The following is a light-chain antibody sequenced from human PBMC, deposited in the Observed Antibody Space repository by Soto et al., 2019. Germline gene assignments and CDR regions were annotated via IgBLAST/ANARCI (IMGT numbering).Light chain of an antibody. CDR1: SSDIGAFNY. CDR2: EVS. Sequence: QSALTQPASVSGSPGQSITISCTGTSSDIGAFNYVSWYQQHPGKAPKLMIYEVSNRPSGVSNRFSGSKSGNTASLTISGLQAEDESDYYCCSYAGSNSWVFGGGTKLTVL. CDR3: CSYAGSNSWV. V-gene: IGLV2-14*01. J-gene: IGLJ3*02.